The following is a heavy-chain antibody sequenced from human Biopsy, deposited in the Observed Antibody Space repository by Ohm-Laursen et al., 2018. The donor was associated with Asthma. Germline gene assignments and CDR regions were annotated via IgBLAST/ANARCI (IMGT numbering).Heavy chain of an antibody. CDR1: GGSMSSGGYS. Sequence: TLSLTCVVSGGSMSSGGYSWSWIPQPTGKGLEWIGYIYHSGSTYYNPSLKSRVTISVDRSKNQFSLKLSSVTAADTAVYYCARVKDGYNFDYWGQGTLVTVSS. CDR3: ARVKDGYNFDY. J-gene: IGHJ4*02. D-gene: IGHD5-24*01. V-gene: IGHV4-30-2*01. CDR2: IYHSGST.